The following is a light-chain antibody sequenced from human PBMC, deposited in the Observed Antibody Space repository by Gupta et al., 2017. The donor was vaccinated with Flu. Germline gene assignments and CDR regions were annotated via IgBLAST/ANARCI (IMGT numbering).Light chain of an antibody. CDR3: AAWDDSLNGPR. CDR2: SNN. CDR1: SSNIGSNT. V-gene: IGLV1-44*01. J-gene: IGLJ3*02. Sequence: QSALTQPPSASGTPGQRVTISCSGSSSNIGSNTVNWYQQLPGTAPKLLIYSNNQRPSGVPDRFSGSKPGTSASLAISGLQSEDEADYYCAAWDDSLNGPRFGGGTKLTVL.